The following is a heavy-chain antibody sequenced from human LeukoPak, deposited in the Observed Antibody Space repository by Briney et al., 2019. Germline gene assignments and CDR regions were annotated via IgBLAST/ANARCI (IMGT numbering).Heavy chain of an antibody. CDR2: IIPIFGTA. D-gene: IGHD3-10*01. V-gene: IGHV1-69*05. Sequence: SVKVSCKASGGTFSSYAISWVRQAPGQGLEWMGGIIPIFGTANYAQKFQGRVTMTRNTSISTAYMELSSLRSEDTAVYYCAREYYYGSGRQKRFDPWGQGTLVTVSS. CDR3: AREYYYGSGRQKRFDP. J-gene: IGHJ5*02. CDR1: GGTFSSYA.